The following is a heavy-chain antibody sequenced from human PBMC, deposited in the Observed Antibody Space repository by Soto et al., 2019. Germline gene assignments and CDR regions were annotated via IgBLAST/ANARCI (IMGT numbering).Heavy chain of an antibody. CDR1: GGSISSYY. CDR2: INYSGST. D-gene: IGHD5-12*01. J-gene: IGHJ4*02. CDR3: ARGRGYRAYYFDY. Sequence: QVQLQESGPGLVKPSETLSLTCTVSGGSISSYYWSWIRQPPGKGLEWIGYINYSGSTNYNPSLMSRVTISVDTSKNQFSLKLSSVTAADTAVYYCARGRGYRAYYFDYWGQGTLVTVSS. V-gene: IGHV4-59*01.